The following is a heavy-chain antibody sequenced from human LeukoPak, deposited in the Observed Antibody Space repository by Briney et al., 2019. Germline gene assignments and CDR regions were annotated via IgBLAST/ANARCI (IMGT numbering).Heavy chain of an antibody. J-gene: IGHJ4*02. V-gene: IGHV4-30-2*01. CDR1: GGSISSGGYS. CDR2: IYHSGST. Sequence: SETLSLTCAVSGGSISSGGYSWSWIRQPPGKGLEWIGYIYHSGSTYYNPSLKSRVTISVDRSKNQFSLKLSSVTAADTAVYYCARGRVYYDFWSEYYFDYWGQGTLVTVSS. CDR3: ARGRVYYDFWSEYYFDY. D-gene: IGHD3-3*01.